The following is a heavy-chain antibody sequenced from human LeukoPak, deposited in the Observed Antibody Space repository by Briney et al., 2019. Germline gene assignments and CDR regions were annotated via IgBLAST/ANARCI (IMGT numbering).Heavy chain of an antibody. V-gene: IGHV3-74*01. CDR2: INSDGSST. CDR3: ARDLIVGAGLFDY. CDR1: GFTFISYW. J-gene: IGHJ4*02. D-gene: IGHD1-26*01. Sequence: GGSLRLSCAASGFTFISYWMSWVRQAPGKGLVWVSRINSDGSSTSYADSVKGRFTISRDNAKNTLYLQMNSLRAEDTAVYYCARDLIVGAGLFDYWGQGTLVTVSS.